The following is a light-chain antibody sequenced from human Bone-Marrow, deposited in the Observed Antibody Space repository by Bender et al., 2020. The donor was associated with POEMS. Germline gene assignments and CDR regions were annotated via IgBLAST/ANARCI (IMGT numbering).Light chain of an antibody. CDR1: STDVGGYNY. V-gene: IGLV2-14*03. CDR3: YSYAGTYTWV. J-gene: IGLJ3*02. CDR2: DVD. Sequence: QSALTQPASVSGSPGQSITLSCTGSSTDVGGYNYVSWYQQHPGKAPKLIIFDVDNRPSGVSNRFSGSKSGSTASLTISGLQAEDEADYYCYSYAGTYTWVFGGGTKLTVL.